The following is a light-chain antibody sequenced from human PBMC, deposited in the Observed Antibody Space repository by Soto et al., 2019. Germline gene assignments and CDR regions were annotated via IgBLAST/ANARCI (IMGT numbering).Light chain of an antibody. CDR3: SSYAGGNNLV. Sequence: QSALTQPPSVSGSPEQSITISCTGTSSDVGGYNYVSWYQQHPGKAPKLMIYEVSKRPSGVPDRFSGSKSGNTASLTVSGLQTEDEADYYCSSYAGGNNLVFGTGTKVTV. J-gene: IGLJ1*01. CDR1: SSDVGGYNY. V-gene: IGLV2-8*01. CDR2: EVS.